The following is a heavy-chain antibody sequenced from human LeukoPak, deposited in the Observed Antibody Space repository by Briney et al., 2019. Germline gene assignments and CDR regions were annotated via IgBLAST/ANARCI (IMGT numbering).Heavy chain of an antibody. CDR2: IKQDGSEE. V-gene: IGHV3-7*01. CDR3: ARGQPGVAAAGNLDY. CDR1: GFTFSSYW. J-gene: IGHJ4*02. Sequence: HTGGSLRLSCAASGFTFSSYWMSWVRQVPGKGLEWVAKIKQDGSEEYYVDSVKGRFTISRDTSKNTLFLQMNSLRAEDTAVYYCARGQPGVAAAGNLDYWGQGTLVTVSS. D-gene: IGHD6-13*01.